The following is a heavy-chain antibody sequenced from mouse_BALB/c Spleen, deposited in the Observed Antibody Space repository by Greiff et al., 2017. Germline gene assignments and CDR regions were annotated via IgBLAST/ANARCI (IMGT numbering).Heavy chain of an antibody. CDR1: GYSFTGYF. CDR3: ARDYYGSSLDY. V-gene: IGHV1-20*02. J-gene: IGHJ2*01. Sequence: VQLQQSGPELVKPGASVKISCKASGYSFTGYFMNWVMQSHGKSLEWIGRINPYNGDTFYNQKFKGKATLTVDKSSSTAHMELRSLASEDSAVYYCARDYYGSSLDYWGQGTTLTVSS. D-gene: IGHD1-1*01. CDR2: INPYNGDT.